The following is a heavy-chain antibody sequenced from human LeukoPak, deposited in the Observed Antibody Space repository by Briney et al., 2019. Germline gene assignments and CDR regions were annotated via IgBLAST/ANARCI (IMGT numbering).Heavy chain of an antibody. D-gene: IGHD5-18*01. CDR3: ARMVDTGLPHFDY. CDR2: TYYRTKCDN. Sequence: SQTLSLTCAISGDSVSSNSAAWNWNRQSPSRGLEWLGRTYYRTKCDNDYAVSVKSRITINPDTSKKQSSLQLKSVTHEDTAEYYCARMVDTGLPHFDYWGQGSGVTVSS. J-gene: IGHJ4*02. V-gene: IGHV6-1*01. CDR1: GDSVSSNSAA.